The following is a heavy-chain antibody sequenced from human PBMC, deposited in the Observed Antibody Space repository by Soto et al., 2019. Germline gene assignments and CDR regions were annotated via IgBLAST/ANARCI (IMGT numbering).Heavy chain of an antibody. CDR2: IYYSGST. CDR1: GGSISSSSYY. V-gene: IGHV4-39*01. CDR3: ARPGDSSSWPADPNWFDP. J-gene: IGHJ5*02. D-gene: IGHD6-13*01. Sequence: QLQLQESGPGLVKPSETLSLTCTVSGGSISSSSYYWGWIRQPPGKGLEWIGSIYYSGSTYYNPSLKSRVTISVDTSKNQFSLKLSSVTAADTAVYYCARPGDSSSWPADPNWFDPWGQGTLVTVSS.